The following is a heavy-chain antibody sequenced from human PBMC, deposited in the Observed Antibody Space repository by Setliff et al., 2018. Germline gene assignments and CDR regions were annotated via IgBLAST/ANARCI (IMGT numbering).Heavy chain of an antibody. D-gene: IGHD1-20*01. CDR3: ARVGLSGTSGYYYYMDV. CDR1: GFTFSTYS. CDR2: FWANGNNK. J-gene: IGHJ6*03. Sequence: GGSLRLSCVASGFTFSTYSMHWVRQAPVKGLEWVPVFWANGNNKYYADSVKGRFTISRDISKDTLYLQMNSLRAEDTAVYYCARVGLSGTSGYYYYMDVWGQGTTVTVSS. V-gene: IGHV3-33*08.